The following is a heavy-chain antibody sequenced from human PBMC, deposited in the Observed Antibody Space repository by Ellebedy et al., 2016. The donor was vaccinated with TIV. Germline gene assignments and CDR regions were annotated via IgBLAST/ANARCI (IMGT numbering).Heavy chain of an antibody. CDR1: GFTFSSYW. V-gene: IGHV3-74*01. CDR2: INREGSGI. CDR3: AGRGY. Sequence: GESLKISXVASGFTFSSYWMHWIRQAPGKGLVWVSRINREGSGIHYAESVRGRFTISRDNAKNSLYLQMNSLRAEDTAVYYCAGRGYWGQGTLVTVSS. J-gene: IGHJ4*02.